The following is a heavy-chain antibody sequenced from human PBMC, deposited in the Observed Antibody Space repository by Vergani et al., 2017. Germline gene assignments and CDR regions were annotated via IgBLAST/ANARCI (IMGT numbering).Heavy chain of an antibody. CDR1: GGSFSGYY. V-gene: IGHV4-34*01. J-gene: IGHJ4*02. CDR3: ARGDTRGYFYRPNPDSDY. D-gene: IGHD3-22*01. Sequence: QVQLQQWGAGLLKPSETLSLTCAVYGGSFSGYYWSWIRQPPGKGLEWIGEINHSGSTNYNPSLKSRVTISVDTSKNQFSLKLSSVTAADTAVYYCARGDTRGYFYRPNPDSDYWGRGTLVTVSS. CDR2: INHSGST.